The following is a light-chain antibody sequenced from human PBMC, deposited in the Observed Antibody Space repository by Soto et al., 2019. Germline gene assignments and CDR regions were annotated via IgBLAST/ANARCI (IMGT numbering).Light chain of an antibody. CDR1: QSVSSY. CDR3: QQRKT. J-gene: IGKJ4*01. Sequence: EIVLTHSPATLSLSPCERATLSCRASQSVSSYFAWYQQKPGQAPRLLIYDASNRATGIPARFSGSGSGTDFTLTISSLEPEDFAIYYCQQRKTFGGGTKVDI. CDR2: DAS. V-gene: IGKV3-11*01.